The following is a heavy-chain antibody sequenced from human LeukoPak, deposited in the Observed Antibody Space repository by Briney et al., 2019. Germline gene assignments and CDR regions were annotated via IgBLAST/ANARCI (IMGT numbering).Heavy chain of an antibody. CDR1: GGPFSGYY. V-gene: IGHV4-34*01. Sequence: SETLSLTCAVYGGPFSGYYWSWIRQPPGKGLEWIGEINHSGSTNYNPSLKSRVTISVDTSKNQFSLKLSSVTAADTAVYYCARARLWFKAFDIWGQGTMVTVSS. CDR2: INHSGST. CDR3: ARARLWFKAFDI. D-gene: IGHD3-10*01. J-gene: IGHJ3*02.